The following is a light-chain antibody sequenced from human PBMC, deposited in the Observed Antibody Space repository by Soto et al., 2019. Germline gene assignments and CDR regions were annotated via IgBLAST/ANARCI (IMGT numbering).Light chain of an antibody. CDR3: QQYYSTPPYT. V-gene: IGKV4-1*01. CDR2: WAA. J-gene: IGKJ2*01. CDR1: QSILYSSNNKNY. Sequence: DIVMTQTPDSLAVSLGERATINCKSSQSILYSSNNKNYLAWYQQKQGQPPKLLIFWAATRESRVPDRFCGSGSGTDFTLTISSLQAEDVAVYYCQQYYSTPPYTFGQGTKLEIK.